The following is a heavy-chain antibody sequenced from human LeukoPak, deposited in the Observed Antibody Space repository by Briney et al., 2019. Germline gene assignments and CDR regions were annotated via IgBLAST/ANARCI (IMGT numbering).Heavy chain of an antibody. CDR3: ARGPRLFRYYGMDV. D-gene: IGHD4/OR15-4a*01. CDR2: INHSGST. V-gene: IGHV4-34*01. Sequence: SETLSLTCAVYGGSFSGYYWSWIRQPPGKGLVWIGEINHSGSTNYNPSLKSRVTISVDTSKNQFSLKLSSVTAADTAVYYCARGPRLFRYYGMDVWGQGTTVTVSS. J-gene: IGHJ6*02. CDR1: GGSFSGYY.